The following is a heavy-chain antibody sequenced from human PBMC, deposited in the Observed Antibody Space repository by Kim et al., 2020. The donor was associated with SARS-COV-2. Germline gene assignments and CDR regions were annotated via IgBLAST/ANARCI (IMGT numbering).Heavy chain of an antibody. CDR2: IYYSGST. CDR3: ARARITMIVVLDAFDI. CDR1: GGSISSGGYY. J-gene: IGHJ3*02. V-gene: IGHV4-31*03. Sequence: SETLSLTCTVSGGSISSGGYYWSWIRQHPGKGLEWIGYIYYSGSTYYNPSLKSRVTISVDTSKFQFSLKLSSVTAADTAVYYCARARITMIVVLDAFDIWGQGTMVSVSS. D-gene: IGHD3-22*01.